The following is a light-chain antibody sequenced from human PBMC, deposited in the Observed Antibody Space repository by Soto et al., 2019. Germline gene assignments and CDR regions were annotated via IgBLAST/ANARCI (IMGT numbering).Light chain of an antibody. Sequence: SYALSQPPSVSVAPGQTARITCGGHKIGTKNVHWFQQKPGQAPVLVVSDDDDRPSGIPERFSGSNSGNTATLTISRVEAGDEADYYCQVWDSSSDHYVFGTGTKLTVL. V-gene: IGLV3-21*02. J-gene: IGLJ1*01. CDR3: QVWDSSSDHYV. CDR1: KIGTKN. CDR2: DDD.